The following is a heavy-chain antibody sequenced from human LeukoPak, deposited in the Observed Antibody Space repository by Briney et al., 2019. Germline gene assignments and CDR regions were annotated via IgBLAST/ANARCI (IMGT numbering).Heavy chain of an antibody. CDR2: TYYRSKWNN. CDR3: ARGGFSFGFENYIYMDV. J-gene: IGHJ6*03. CDR1: GDSVSNTGAT. D-gene: IGHD5-18*01. Sequence: SQTLSLTCGISGDSVSNTGATWNWVRQSPSRGLEWLGRTYYRSKWNNDYAVSVKGRLTIKPDTSKNQFSLQLKSVTPEDTAVYYCARGGFSFGFENYIYMDVWGKGTTVTISS. V-gene: IGHV6-1*01.